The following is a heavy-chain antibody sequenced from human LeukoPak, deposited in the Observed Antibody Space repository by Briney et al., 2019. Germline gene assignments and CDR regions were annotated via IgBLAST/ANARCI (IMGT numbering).Heavy chain of an antibody. D-gene: IGHD3-9*01. Sequence: PGGSLRLSCAASRFTFSSYSMNWVRQAPGKGLEWVPYISGSSTTIYYADSVKGRFTISRDNAKNSLSLQMNSLRAEDTAVYYCARGRRYFDPLDYWGQGTLVTVSS. J-gene: IGHJ4*02. CDR1: RFTFSSYS. V-gene: IGHV3-48*01. CDR3: ARGRRYFDPLDY. CDR2: ISGSSTTI.